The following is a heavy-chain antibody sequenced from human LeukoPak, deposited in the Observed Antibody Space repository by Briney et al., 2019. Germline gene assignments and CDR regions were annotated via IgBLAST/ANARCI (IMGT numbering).Heavy chain of an antibody. Sequence: GGSLRLSCAASGFTFSSYAMSWVRQAPGKGLEWVSTISGSGDSTYYAYSVKGRFTISQDNSKNTLSLQMNTLSAADTDAYYCAQERCSSTICSDDYWGQGNLVTVSS. CDR2: ISGSGDST. J-gene: IGHJ4*02. V-gene: IGHV3-23*01. CDR1: GFTFSSYA. D-gene: IGHD2-2*01. CDR3: AQERCSSTICSDDY.